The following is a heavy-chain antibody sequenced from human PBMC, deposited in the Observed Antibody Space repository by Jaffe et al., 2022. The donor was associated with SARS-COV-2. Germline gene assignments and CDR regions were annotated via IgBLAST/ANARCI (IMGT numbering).Heavy chain of an antibody. J-gene: IGHJ6*03. D-gene: IGHD3-10*01. V-gene: IGHV4-39*01. CDR1: GGSISSSSYY. CDR2: IYYSGST. Sequence: QLQLQESGPGLVKPSETLSLTCTVSGGSISSSSYYWGWIRQPPGKGLEWIGSIYYSGSTYYNPSLKSRVTISVDTSKNQFSLKLSSVTAADTAVYYCAGLPGSGNSEMDMDVWGKGTTVTVSS. CDR3: AGLPGSGNSEMDMDV.